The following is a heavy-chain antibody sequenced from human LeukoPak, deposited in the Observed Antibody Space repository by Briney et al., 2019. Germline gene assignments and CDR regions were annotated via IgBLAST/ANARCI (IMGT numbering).Heavy chain of an antibody. D-gene: IGHD2-8*01. CDR1: GFTVSSNY. Sequence: GGSLRLSCAASGFTVSSNYMSWVRQAPGKGLEWVSAISGSGGSTYYADSVKGRFTISRDNSKNTLYLQMNSLRAEDTAVYYCAKEYVKRYFDYWGQGTLVTVSS. CDR3: AKEYVKRYFDY. CDR2: ISGSGGST. J-gene: IGHJ4*02. V-gene: IGHV3-23*01.